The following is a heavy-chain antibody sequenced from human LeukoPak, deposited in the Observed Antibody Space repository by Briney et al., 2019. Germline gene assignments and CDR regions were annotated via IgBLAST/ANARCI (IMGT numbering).Heavy chain of an antibody. CDR2: IDWDDDK. J-gene: IGHJ4*02. Sequence: ESGPTLLNPTPTLTLTCTFSGFSLSTSGLCVSWIRQPPGKALEWLARIDWDDDKYYSTSLKTRLTISKDTSKNQVVLTMTNMDPVDTATYYCARIIVGAAAVYLDYWGQGTLVTVSS. CDR1: GFSLSTSGLC. V-gene: IGHV2-70*11. D-gene: IGHD6-13*01. CDR3: ARIIVGAAAVYLDY.